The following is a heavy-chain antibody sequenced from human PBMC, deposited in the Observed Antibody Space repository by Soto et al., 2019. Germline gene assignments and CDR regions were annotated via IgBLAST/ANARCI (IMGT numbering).Heavy chain of an antibody. J-gene: IGHJ4*02. V-gene: IGHV1-69*19. Sequence: QVQLAQSGAEVKKPGSSVKVSCKASEGTFNIYAISWVRQAPGQGLEWMGGIIPVFGTPSYEQKFRGRVTITADASTSTALLELRSLTSEDTAVYYCARGPYYAFWKGSSFFDYWGQETLVTVSS. D-gene: IGHD3-3*01. CDR1: EGTFNIYA. CDR3: ARGPYYAFWKGSSFFDY. CDR2: IIPVFGTP.